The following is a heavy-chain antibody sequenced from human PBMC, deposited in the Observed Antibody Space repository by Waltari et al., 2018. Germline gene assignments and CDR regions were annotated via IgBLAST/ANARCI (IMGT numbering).Heavy chain of an antibody. CDR1: SLPFKDYS. Sequence: EIRLVESGGGLVQPGGSLRLSCTVSSLPFKDYSINWVRQAPGKGVEWGSTITSGGSYIYYEDSVEGRFTVSRDDAKKSVYLQMNSLRAEDTAMYYCAKRGAPGELWFFDYWGQGNLVTVSS. J-gene: IGHJ4*02. CDR3: AKRGAPGELWFFDY. V-gene: IGHV3-21*02. CDR2: ITSGGSYI. D-gene: IGHD2-21*01.